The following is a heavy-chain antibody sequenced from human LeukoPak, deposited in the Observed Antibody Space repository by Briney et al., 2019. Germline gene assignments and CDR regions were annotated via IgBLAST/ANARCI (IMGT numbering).Heavy chain of an antibody. D-gene: IGHD2-21*02. V-gene: IGHV3-74*01. J-gene: IGHJ4*02. Sequence: PGGSLRLSCLASGVSFGNYWMHWLRQSPGKGLVWVSRIDPDGTTTHYAEPVKGRFTISRDNDTNTLYLQMNSLTAEDAAVYYCARAKTSYCGDDCYATLQYWGQGTLVTVSS. CDR3: ARAKTSYCGDDCYATLQY. CDR2: IDPDGTTT. CDR1: GVSFGNYW.